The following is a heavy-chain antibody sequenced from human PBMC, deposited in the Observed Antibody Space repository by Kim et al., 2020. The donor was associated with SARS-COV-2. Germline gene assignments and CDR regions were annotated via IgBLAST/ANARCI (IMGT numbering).Heavy chain of an antibody. Sequence: EDSEKGRFPITRDNAKNSLYLQMNSLRAEDTAVYYCARGPMGLTAGGFDYWGQGTLVTVSS. V-gene: IGHV3-21*01. D-gene: IGHD2-8*01. CDR3: ARGPMGLTAGGFDY. J-gene: IGHJ4*02.